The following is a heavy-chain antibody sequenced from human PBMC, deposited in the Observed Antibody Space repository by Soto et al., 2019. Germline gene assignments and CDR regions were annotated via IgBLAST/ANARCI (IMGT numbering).Heavy chain of an antibody. CDR1: GFMFNNYA. CDR2: VSVSGGTT. Sequence: SLRLSCAASGFMFNNYAMSWVRQAPGKGLEWVSTVSVSGGTTYYADSLKGRFTISRDNSKKTVYLQMNRLRADDTAIYYCAKGLYYYDSSGYRLFDYWGQGTLVTVSS. J-gene: IGHJ4*02. CDR3: AKGLYYYDSSGYRLFDY. D-gene: IGHD3-22*01. V-gene: IGHV3-23*01.